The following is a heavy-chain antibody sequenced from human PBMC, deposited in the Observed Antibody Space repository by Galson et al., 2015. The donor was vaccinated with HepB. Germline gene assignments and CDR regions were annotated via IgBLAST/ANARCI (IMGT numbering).Heavy chain of an antibody. J-gene: IGHJ4*02. CDR2: IDDGNSRT. CDR1: GYTLSNYA. CDR3: ARGGWVAHSADNYLDS. V-gene: IGHV1-3*01. Sequence: SVTVSCKASGYTLSNYAIHWVRQAPGQRLEWMGWIDDGNSRTKYSQNVQGIVTITRDTSASTVYMELSSLRSEDTAVYYCARGGWVAHSADNYLDSWGQGTLVTVSS. D-gene: IGHD6-13*01.